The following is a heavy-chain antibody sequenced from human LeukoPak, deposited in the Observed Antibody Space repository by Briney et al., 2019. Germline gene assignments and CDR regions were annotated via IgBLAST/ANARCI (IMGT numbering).Heavy chain of an antibody. Sequence: PGGSLRLSCAASGFTFDDYAMHWVRQAPGKGLEWVSGISWNSGSIGYADSVKGRFTISRDNAKNSLYLQMNSLRAEDTALYYCAKDGRWLRPTSYYFDYWGQGTLVTVSS. CDR1: GFTFDDYA. CDR2: ISWNSGSI. J-gene: IGHJ4*02. V-gene: IGHV3-9*01. D-gene: IGHD5-12*01. CDR3: AKDGRWLRPTSYYFDY.